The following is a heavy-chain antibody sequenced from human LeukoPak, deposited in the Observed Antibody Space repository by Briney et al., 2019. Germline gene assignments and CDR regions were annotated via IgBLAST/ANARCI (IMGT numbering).Heavy chain of an antibody. J-gene: IGHJ3*02. D-gene: IGHD3-10*01. CDR3: ARDEWVQNYGSGPEPRDAFDI. Sequence: SETLSLTCTVSGGSISSSSYYWGWIRQPPGKGLEWIGSIYYSGSTYYNPSLKSRVTMSVDTSKNQFSLKLSSVTAADTAVYYCARDEWVQNYGSGPEPRDAFDIWGQGTMVTVSS. CDR1: GGSISSSSYY. V-gene: IGHV4-39*07. CDR2: IYYSGST.